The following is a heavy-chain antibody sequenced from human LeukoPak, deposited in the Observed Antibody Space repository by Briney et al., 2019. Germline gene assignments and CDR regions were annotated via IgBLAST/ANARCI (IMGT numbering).Heavy chain of an antibody. CDR1: GGSISSSSYY. D-gene: IGHD5-18*01. Sequence: SETLFLTCTVSGGSISSSSYYWGWIRQPPGKGLEWIGSIYYSGSTYYNPSLKSRVTISVDTSKNQFSLKLSSVTAADTAVYYCARHGIVDTSRKYYFDYWGQGTLVTVSS. V-gene: IGHV4-39*07. J-gene: IGHJ4*02. CDR2: IYYSGST. CDR3: ARHGIVDTSRKYYFDY.